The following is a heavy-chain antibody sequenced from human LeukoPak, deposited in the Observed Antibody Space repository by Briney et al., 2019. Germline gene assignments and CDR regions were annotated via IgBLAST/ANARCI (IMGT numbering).Heavy chain of an antibody. V-gene: IGHV3-23*01. J-gene: IGHJ4*02. Sequence: GGSLKLSCAASGFTFSSYAMSGVRQAPGKGLEWFSAIGGSGGSTYYADSAKGRFTISRDNSKNTLYLQMNSLRAEDTAVYYCAKDQAVDYYGSGSYYSFGAFDYWGQGTLVTVSS. D-gene: IGHD3-10*01. CDR2: IGGSGGST. CDR3: AKDQAVDYYGSGSYYSFGAFDY. CDR1: GFTFSSYA.